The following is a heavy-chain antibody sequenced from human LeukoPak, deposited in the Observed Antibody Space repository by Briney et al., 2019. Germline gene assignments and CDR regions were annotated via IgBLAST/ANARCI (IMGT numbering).Heavy chain of an antibody. CDR1: GFTFSSYW. V-gene: IGHV3-7*05. CDR2: IKQDGSEK. Sequence: GGSLRLSCAASGFTFSSYWISWVRQAPGKGLEWVANIKQDGSEKYYVDSVKGQFTISRDNAKNSLYLQMNSLRAEDTAVYYCARERSYYGSSSYWGQGTLVTVAS. D-gene: IGHD1-26*01. CDR3: ARERSYYGSSSY. J-gene: IGHJ4*02.